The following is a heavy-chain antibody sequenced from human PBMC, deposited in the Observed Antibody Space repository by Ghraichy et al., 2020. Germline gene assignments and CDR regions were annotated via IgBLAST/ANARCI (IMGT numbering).Heavy chain of an antibody. D-gene: IGHD6-19*01. J-gene: IGHJ6*04. V-gene: IGHV1-8*01. CDR2: MNPNSGDT. Sequence: ASVKVSCKASGYTFTSYDINWVRQATGQGLEWMGWMNPNSGDTGYAQKFQGRVTMTRNTSITTAYMELSSLGSEDTAVYYCARVPGIVVSKGLGNVWGKGTTVIVSS. CDR3: ARVPGIVVSKGLGNV. CDR1: GYTFTSYD.